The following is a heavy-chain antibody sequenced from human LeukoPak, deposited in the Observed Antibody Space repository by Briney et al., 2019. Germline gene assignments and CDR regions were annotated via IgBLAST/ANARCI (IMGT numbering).Heavy chain of an antibody. J-gene: IGHJ6*03. V-gene: IGHV1-2*02. D-gene: IGHD2-15*01. CDR2: INPTSGGT. CDR3: ARGVVAATFYHYMDV. Sequence: ASVQDSCKPSGYTFTGYYIHWVRQAPGQGLDWMGCINPTSGGTNYPQNFQGRVTMTRDTSLSTAYMEVSGLRSDDAAVYYCARGVVAATFYHYMDVWGKGTTVTVSS. CDR1: GYTFTGYY.